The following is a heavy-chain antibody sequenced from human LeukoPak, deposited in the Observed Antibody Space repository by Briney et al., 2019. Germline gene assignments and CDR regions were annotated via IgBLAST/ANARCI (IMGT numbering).Heavy chain of an antibody. V-gene: IGHV4-39*07. CDR1: GGSISSSSYY. J-gene: IGHJ5*02. CDR2: IYYSGST. Sequence: PSETLSLTCTVSGGSISSSSYYWGWIRQPPGKGLEWIGSIYYSGSTYYNPSLKSRVTISVDTSKNQFSLKLSSVTAADTAVYYCARDGAPVVVVAATGDWFDPWGQGTLVTVSS. CDR3: ARDGAPVVVVAATGDWFDP. D-gene: IGHD2-15*01.